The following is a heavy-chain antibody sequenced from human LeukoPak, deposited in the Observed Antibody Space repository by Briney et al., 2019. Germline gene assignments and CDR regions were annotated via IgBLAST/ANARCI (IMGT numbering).Heavy chain of an antibody. J-gene: IGHJ4*02. CDR1: GYSISSGFY. CDR3: ARDDYSYHDSAV. V-gene: IGHV4-38-2*02. D-gene: IGHD4-11*01. CDR2: IVPVLGGNT. Sequence: SETLSLTCTVSGYSISSGFYWAWIRQPPGKGLEWIGNIVPVLGGNTKYSSSLKGRVAISADTSKNQFSLRLNSVTAADTSVYYCARDDYSYHDSAVGGQGPPVTVTA.